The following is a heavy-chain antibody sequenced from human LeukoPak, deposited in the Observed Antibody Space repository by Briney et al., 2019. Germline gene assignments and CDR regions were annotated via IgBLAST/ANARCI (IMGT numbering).Heavy chain of an antibody. Sequence: PSETLSLTCTVSGGSISNYYWSWIRQPPGKGLEWIGYIYYSGSTKYNPSLKSRVTISVDTSKNQFSLKLSSVTAADTAVYYRVRGVGDSSGYYYSGFDYWGQGTLVTVSS. CDR2: IYYSGST. J-gene: IGHJ4*02. CDR1: GGSISNYY. CDR3: VRGVGDSSGYYYSGFDY. D-gene: IGHD3-22*01. V-gene: IGHV4-59*01.